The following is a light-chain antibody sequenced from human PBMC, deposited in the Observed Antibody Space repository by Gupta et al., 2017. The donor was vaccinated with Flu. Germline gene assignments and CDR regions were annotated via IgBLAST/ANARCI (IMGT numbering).Light chain of an antibody. CDR2: AAS. V-gene: IGKV3-11*01. CDR1: LSVSSY. J-gene: IGKJ2*01. Sequence: ERATLSCRASLSVSSYLAWYQQKPGQAPRLLIYAASNRATGIPARFSGSGSGTDFTLTISSLEPEDFAVYYCQQRSNWPMYTFGQGTKLEIK. CDR3: QQRSNWPMYT.